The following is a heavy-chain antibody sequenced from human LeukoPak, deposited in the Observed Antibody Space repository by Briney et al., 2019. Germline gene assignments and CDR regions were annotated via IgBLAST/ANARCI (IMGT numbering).Heavy chain of an antibody. V-gene: IGHV3-21*01. Sequence: GGSLRLSCAASGFTFSTYSMNWVRQAPGKGLEWVSSISSSSSYIYYADSVKGRFTISRDNAKNSLYLQMNSLRAEDTAVYYCAMEGYSGNYPAYWGQGTLVTVSS. CDR1: GFTFSTYS. CDR2: ISSSSSYI. D-gene: IGHD1-26*01. J-gene: IGHJ4*02. CDR3: AMEGYSGNYPAY.